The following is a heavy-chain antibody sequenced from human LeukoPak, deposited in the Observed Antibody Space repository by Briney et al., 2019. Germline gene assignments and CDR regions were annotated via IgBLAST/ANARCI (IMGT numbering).Heavy chain of an antibody. CDR1: GFTFSSYG. CDR2: IRYDGSNK. D-gene: IGHD3-22*01. CDR3: ARDYYDSSGYYGAIDY. V-gene: IGHV3-30*02. Sequence: GGSLRLSCAASGFTFSSYGMHWVRQAPGKGLEWVAFIRYDGSNKYYADSVKGRFTISRDNSKNTLYLQMNSLRAEDTAVYYCARDYYDSSGYYGAIDYWGQGTLVTVSS. J-gene: IGHJ4*02.